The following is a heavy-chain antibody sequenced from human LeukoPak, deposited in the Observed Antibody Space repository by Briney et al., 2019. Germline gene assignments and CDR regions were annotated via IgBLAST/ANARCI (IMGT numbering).Heavy chain of an antibody. V-gene: IGHV4-59*08. CDR2: IFYSGST. D-gene: IGHD1-26*01. Sequence: SETLSLTCTVSGGSMSSYYWSWTRQPPGKGLEWIGYIFYSGSTNYNPSLKSRVTLSVDTSKNQFSLKLGSVTAADTAVYYCARQPYMLGAYYFDYWGQGTLVTVSS. CDR1: GGSMSSYY. CDR3: ARQPYMLGAYYFDY. J-gene: IGHJ4*02.